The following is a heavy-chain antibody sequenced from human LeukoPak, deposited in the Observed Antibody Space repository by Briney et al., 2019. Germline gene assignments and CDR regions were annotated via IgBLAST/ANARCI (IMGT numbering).Heavy chain of an antibody. J-gene: IGHJ4*02. Sequence: LGESLKISCKGSGYSFTNYWIGWVRQMPGKGLEWMGIIYPGDSDTRYSPSFQGQVTISADKSISTAYLQWSSLKASDTAMYYCARHAHCSSTSCYNFDYWGQGTLVTVSS. CDR3: ARHAHCSSTSCYNFDY. CDR1: GYSFTNYW. CDR2: IYPGDSDT. D-gene: IGHD2-2*02. V-gene: IGHV5-51*01.